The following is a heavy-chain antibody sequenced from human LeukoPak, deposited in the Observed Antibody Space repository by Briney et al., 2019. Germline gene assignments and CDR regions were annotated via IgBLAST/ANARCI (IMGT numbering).Heavy chain of an antibody. Sequence: GESLKISCKGSGYSFTSYWIGWVHQMPGKGLEWMGIIYPGDSDTRYSPSFQGQVTISADKSISTAYLQWSSLKASDTAMYYCARGGIAAAGILFWFDPWGQGTLVTVSS. CDR3: ARGGIAAAGILFWFDP. V-gene: IGHV5-51*07. D-gene: IGHD6-13*01. CDR1: GYSFTSYW. CDR2: IYPGDSDT. J-gene: IGHJ5*02.